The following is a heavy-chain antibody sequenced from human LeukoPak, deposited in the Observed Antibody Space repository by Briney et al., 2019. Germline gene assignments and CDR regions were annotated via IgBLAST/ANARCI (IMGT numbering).Heavy chain of an antibody. CDR1: GYSFTSYW. Sequence: RGESLKISCKGSGYSFTSYWIGWVRQMPGKGLEWMGIIYPGDSDTRYSPSFQGQVTISADKSISTAYLQWSSLKASDTAMYYCARQRGFYGDYSDLDYWGQGTLVTVSS. V-gene: IGHV5-51*01. D-gene: IGHD4-17*01. J-gene: IGHJ4*02. CDR2: IYPGDSDT. CDR3: ARQRGFYGDYSDLDY.